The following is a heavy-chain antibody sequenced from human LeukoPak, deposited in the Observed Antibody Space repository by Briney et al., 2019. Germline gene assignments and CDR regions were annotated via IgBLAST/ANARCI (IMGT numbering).Heavy chain of an antibody. V-gene: IGHV3-23*01. Sequence: PGGSLGLSCAASGFTFNKYPMSWVRQAPGKGLEWVSAISDNGGDRKYAGSVKGRFTISRDNSKNTLYLQMNSLRAEDTAIYYCGRDWKLDYWGQGDLVTVSS. CDR1: GFTFNKYP. D-gene: IGHD1-1*01. CDR3: GRDWKLDY. CDR2: ISDNGGDR. J-gene: IGHJ4*02.